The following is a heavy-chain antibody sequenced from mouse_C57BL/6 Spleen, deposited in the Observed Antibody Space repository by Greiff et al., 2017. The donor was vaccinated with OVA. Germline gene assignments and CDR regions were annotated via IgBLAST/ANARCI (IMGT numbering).Heavy chain of an antibody. CDR2: IYPGDGDT. J-gene: IGHJ3*01. D-gene: IGHD3-2*02. CDR3: ARYSSGYVGAWFAY. V-gene: IGHV1-82*01. Sequence: QVQLQHSGPELVKPGASVKISCKASGYAFSSSWMNWVKQRPGKGLEWIGRIYPGDGDTNYNGKFKGKATLTADKSSSTAYMQLSSLTSEDSAVYFCARYSSGYVGAWFAYWGQGTLVTVSA. CDR1: GYAFSSSW.